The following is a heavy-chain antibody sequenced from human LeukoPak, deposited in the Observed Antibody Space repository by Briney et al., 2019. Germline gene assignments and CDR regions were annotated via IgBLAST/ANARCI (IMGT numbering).Heavy chain of an antibody. CDR3: ASTGSRGYGSETDY. D-gene: IGHD3-10*01. CDR1: GGSISSSSYY. CDR2: IYYSGST. Sequence: PSETLSLTCTVSGGSISSSSYYWGWIRQPPGKGLEWIGSIYYSGSTYYNPSLKSRVTISVDTSKNQFSLKLSSVTAADTAVYYCASTGSRGYGSETDYWGRGTLVTVSS. V-gene: IGHV4-39*07. J-gene: IGHJ4*02.